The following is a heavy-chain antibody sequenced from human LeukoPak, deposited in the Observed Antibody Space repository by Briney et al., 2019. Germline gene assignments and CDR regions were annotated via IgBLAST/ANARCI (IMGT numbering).Heavy chain of an antibody. J-gene: IGHJ4*02. Sequence: ASVTVSFKASGYTFTNYYMHWGRQAPGQGLEWMGIINPSDGKTSYAQKFQARVTMTRDTSTSTVYMELSSLRSEDTAVYYCARHDYGDYNSFDYWGQGTLVTVSS. V-gene: IGHV1-46*01. CDR2: INPSDGKT. CDR1: GYTFTNYY. D-gene: IGHD4-17*01. CDR3: ARHDYGDYNSFDY.